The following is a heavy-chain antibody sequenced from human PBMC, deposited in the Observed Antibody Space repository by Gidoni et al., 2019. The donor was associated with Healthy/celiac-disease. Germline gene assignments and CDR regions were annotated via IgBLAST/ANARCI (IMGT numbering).Heavy chain of an antibody. CDR3: ARDDTMIGDWYFDL. CDR2: INHSGST. D-gene: IGHD3-22*01. J-gene: IGHJ2*01. CDR1: GGSFSGYY. V-gene: IGHV4-34*01. Sequence: QVQLQQWSAGLLKPSETLSLTCAVYGGSFSGYYWSWIRQPPGKGLEWIGEINHSGSTNYNPSLKSRVTISVDTSKNQFSLKLSSVTAADTAVYYCARDDTMIGDWYFDLWGRGPLVTVSS.